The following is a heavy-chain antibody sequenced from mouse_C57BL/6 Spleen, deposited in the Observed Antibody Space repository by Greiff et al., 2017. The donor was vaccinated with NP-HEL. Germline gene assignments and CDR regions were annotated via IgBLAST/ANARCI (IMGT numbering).Heavy chain of an antibody. J-gene: IGHJ1*03. Sequence: EVKLQESGGGLVKPGGSLKLSCAASGFTFSDYGMHWVRQAPEKGLEWVAYISSGSSTIYYADTVKGRFTISRDNAKNTLFLQMTSLRSEDTAMYYCARKTTVAHWYFDVWGTGTTVTVSS. CDR2: ISSGSSTI. D-gene: IGHD1-1*01. V-gene: IGHV5-17*01. CDR1: GFTFSDYG. CDR3: ARKTTVAHWYFDV.